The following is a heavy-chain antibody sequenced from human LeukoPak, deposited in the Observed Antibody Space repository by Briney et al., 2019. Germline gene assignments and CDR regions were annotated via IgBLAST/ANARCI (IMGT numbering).Heavy chain of an antibody. CDR1: GGSISNNDYF. J-gene: IGHJ5*02. D-gene: IGHD2-2*01. CDR2: MNYGGST. CDR3: ARRVPGRSGNWFDP. V-gene: IGHV4-39*01. Sequence: PSETLSLTCTVSGGSISNNDYFWGWVRQPPGKGLEWIGSMNYGGSTHDNPSLKSRVTISVDTSKNQVSLKLSSVTAADTAVYYCARRVPGRSGNWFDPWGQGTLVTVSS.